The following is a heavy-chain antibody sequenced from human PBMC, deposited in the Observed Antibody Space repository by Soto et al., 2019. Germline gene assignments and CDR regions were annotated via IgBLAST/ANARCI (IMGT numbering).Heavy chain of an antibody. J-gene: IGHJ4*02. Sequence: EVQLGESGGGWVQPGGSLKLSCTASGFTFSDSAFHWFRQASGHGLEGVGRIRGKPRSYTTAYAASGKGRFTISRDDSKNTAYLQMNSLKTEDTAVYYCTRHDDYIWGRHGFWGQGTLVNVSS. CDR2: IRGKPRSYTT. CDR1: GFTFSDSA. D-gene: IGHD3-16*01. CDR3: TRHDDYIWGRHGF. V-gene: IGHV3-73*01.